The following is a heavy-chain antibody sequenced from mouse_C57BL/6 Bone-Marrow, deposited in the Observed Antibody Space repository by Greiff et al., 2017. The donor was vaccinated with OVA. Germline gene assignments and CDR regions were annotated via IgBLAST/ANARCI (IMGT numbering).Heavy chain of an antibody. CDR3: ARGGYYGSSGNY. Sequence: EVKLVESGPELVKPGASVKISCKASGYSFTGYYMNWVKQSPEKSLEWIGEINPSTGGTTYNQKFKAKSTLTVDKSSSTAYMQLKSLTSEDSAVYYCARGGYYGSSGNYWGQGTTLTVSS. V-gene: IGHV1-42*01. CDR2: INPSTGGT. D-gene: IGHD1-1*01. CDR1: GYSFTGYY. J-gene: IGHJ2*01.